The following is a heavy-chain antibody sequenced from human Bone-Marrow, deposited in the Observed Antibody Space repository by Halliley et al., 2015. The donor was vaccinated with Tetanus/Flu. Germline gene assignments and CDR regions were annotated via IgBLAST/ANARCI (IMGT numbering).Heavy chain of an antibody. Sequence: QLVQSGAEVKKPGASVKVPCKASGYTFTNYDIVWVRQATGQGLEWMGWMNPNSGNTGFSGNSGYTQKFQGRVTMTGDSSISTAYMEMSSLSFEDTGIYYCARALRNQVLSDFWGQGTLVTVSS. CDR2: MNPNSGNTGFSGNS. V-gene: IGHV1-8*01. CDR1: GYTFTNYD. D-gene: IGHD2-2*01. J-gene: IGHJ4*02. CDR3: ARALRNQVLSDF.